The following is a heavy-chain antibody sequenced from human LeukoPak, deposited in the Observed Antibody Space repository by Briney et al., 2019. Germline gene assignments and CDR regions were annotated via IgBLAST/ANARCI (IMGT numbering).Heavy chain of an antibody. J-gene: IGHJ4*02. CDR3: ARDRWELLAREYYFDY. CDR2: ISAYNGNT. D-gene: IGHD1-26*01. CDR1: GYTFTSYG. V-gene: IGHV1-18*01. Sequence: ASVKVSCKASGYTFTSYGISWVRQAPGQGLEWMGWISAYNGNTNYAQKLQGRVTMTTDTSTSTAYMELRSLRSDDTAVCYCARDRWELLAREYYFDYWGQGTLVTVSS.